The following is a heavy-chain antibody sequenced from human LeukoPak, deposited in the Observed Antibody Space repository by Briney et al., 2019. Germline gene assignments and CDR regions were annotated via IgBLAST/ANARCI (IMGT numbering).Heavy chain of an antibody. CDR1: GGSFSGYY. D-gene: IGHD3-22*01. V-gene: IGHV4-34*01. CDR2: INHSGST. J-gene: IGHJ6*03. CDR3: ARGRRFTYYYDSSGYSANYYMDV. Sequence: PSETLSLTCAVYGGSFSGYYWSWIRQPPGKGLEWIGEINHSGSTDYNPSLKSRVTISGDRSKNPFSLKLSSVTAADTAVYYCARGRRFTYYYDSSGYSANYYMDVWGKGTTVTVSS.